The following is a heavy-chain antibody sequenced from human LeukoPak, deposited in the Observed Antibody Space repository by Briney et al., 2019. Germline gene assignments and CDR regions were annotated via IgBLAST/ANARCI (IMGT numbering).Heavy chain of an antibody. CDR1: GFTFSSYS. D-gene: IGHD6-6*01. CDR2: ISSSSSTI. J-gene: IGHJ6*04. CDR3: ARDLGQLVPLDV. Sequence: GGSLRLSCAASGFTFSSYSMNWVRQAPGKGLEWVSYISSSSSTIYYADSVKGRFTISRDNAKDSLYLQMNSLRAEDTAVYYCARDLGQLVPLDVWGKGTTVTVSS. V-gene: IGHV3-48*04.